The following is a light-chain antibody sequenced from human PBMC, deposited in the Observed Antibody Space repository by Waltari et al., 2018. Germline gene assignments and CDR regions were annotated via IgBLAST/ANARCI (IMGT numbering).Light chain of an antibody. V-gene: IGLV2-11*01. CDR1: SSNVGSFDY. J-gene: IGLJ1*01. CDR2: DVA. CDR3: CSYTGTNTFV. Sequence: QSALTQPRSVSGSPGQSVTISCTGTSSNVGSFDYVSWYPHHPGKAPKLLIYDVAKRPSGVPHRFSGSKSGNTASLTITGLQTEDEADYYCCSYTGTNTFVLGTGTAITVL.